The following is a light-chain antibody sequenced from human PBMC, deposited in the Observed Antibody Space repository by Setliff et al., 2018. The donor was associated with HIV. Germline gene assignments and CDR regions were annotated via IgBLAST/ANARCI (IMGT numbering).Light chain of an antibody. V-gene: IGLV1-44*01. CDR1: GSNIGSNI. CDR3: ATWDDSLNGNV. Sequence: QSVLTQPPSASGTPGQRVTVSCSGSGSNIGSNIVNWYQHLPGTAPKLLIYRNNQRPSGVPDRFSGSKSGTSASLAISGLQSEDEADYYCATWDDSLNGNVFGSGTKVTVL. CDR2: RNN. J-gene: IGLJ1*01.